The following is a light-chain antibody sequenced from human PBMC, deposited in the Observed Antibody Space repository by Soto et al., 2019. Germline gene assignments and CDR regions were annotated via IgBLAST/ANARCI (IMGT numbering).Light chain of an antibody. CDR3: QQRHMWPIT. Sequence: EVVLTQSPATLSLSPGERATLSCRASQSVSSHLVWYQQKPGQAPRLLIYDAYNRATGIPPRFSGSGSGTDFTLTISSLEPEDSAVYYCQQRHMWPITFGQGTRLEIK. J-gene: IGKJ5*01. V-gene: IGKV3-11*01. CDR1: QSVSSH. CDR2: DAY.